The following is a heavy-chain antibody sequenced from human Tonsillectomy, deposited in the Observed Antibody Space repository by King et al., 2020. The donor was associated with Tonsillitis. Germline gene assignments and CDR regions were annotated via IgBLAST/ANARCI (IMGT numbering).Heavy chain of an antibody. CDR1: GYTFTGHY. Sequence: VQLVESGAEVREPGASVKVSCKASGYTFTGHYIHWVRQAPGQGLEWTGWINPNSGNTKYTQKFQGRVTMTRDTSISTAYMEVSRLTSDDTAVYYCASDGLGASDLDYWGQGTLGIVSS. D-gene: IGHD4/OR15-4a*01. V-gene: IGHV1-2*02. CDR3: ASDGLGASDLDY. CDR2: INPNSGNT. J-gene: IGHJ4*02.